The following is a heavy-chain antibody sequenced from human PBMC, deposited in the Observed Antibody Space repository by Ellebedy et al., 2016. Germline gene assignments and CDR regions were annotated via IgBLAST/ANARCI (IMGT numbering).Heavy chain of an antibody. V-gene: IGHV1-69*13. CDR3: ASLEAIPHYFDY. J-gene: IGHJ4*02. CDR1: GGTFSSYA. CDR2: IIPIFGTA. D-gene: IGHD1-26*01. Sequence: SVKVSCXASGGTFSSYAISWVRQAPGQGLEWMGGIIPIFGTANYAQKFQGRVTITADESTSTAYMELSSLRSEDTAVYYCASLEAIPHYFDYWGQGTLVTVSS.